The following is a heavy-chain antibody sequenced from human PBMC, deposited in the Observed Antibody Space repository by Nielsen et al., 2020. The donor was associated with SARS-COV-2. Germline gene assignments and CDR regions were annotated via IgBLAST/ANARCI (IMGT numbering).Heavy chain of an antibody. Sequence: SETLSLTCTVSGGSISTYYWSWIRQPPGKTLEWIGNIYHSGSTHYNPSLESRVTISIDTSKNQFSLKLSSVTAADTAVYYCARDLGGYSSGWPSPYYYYYYGMDVWGQGTTVTVSS. V-gene: IGHV4-59*01. CDR2: IYHSGST. CDR1: GGSISTYY. D-gene: IGHD6-19*01. CDR3: ARDLGGYSSGWPSPYYYYYYGMDV. J-gene: IGHJ6*02.